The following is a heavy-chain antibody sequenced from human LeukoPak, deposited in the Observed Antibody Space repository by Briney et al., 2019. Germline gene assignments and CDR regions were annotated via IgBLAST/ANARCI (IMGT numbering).Heavy chain of an antibody. D-gene: IGHD6-19*01. Sequence: GASVKVSCKASGGTFSSYAISWVRQAPGQGLEWMGGIIPIFGTANYAQKFQGRVTITADEPTSTAYMELSSLRSEDTAVYYCARARELYQEAVAFDYWGQGTLVTVSS. V-gene: IGHV1-69*01. CDR3: ARARELYQEAVAFDY. J-gene: IGHJ4*02. CDR1: GGTFSSYA. CDR2: IIPIFGTA.